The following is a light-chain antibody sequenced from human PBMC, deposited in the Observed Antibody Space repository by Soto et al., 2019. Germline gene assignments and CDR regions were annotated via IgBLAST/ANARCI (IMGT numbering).Light chain of an antibody. Sequence: EIVLTQSPATLSLSPGERAALSCRASQSVGSHLAWYQQKPGQPPRLLIYDASNRATGIPARFSGSGSGTDFTLTISILEPEDFAVYYCQHRTNWPPVTFGQGTRLEIK. CDR1: QSVGSH. CDR2: DAS. J-gene: IGKJ5*01. CDR3: QHRTNWPPVT. V-gene: IGKV3-11*01.